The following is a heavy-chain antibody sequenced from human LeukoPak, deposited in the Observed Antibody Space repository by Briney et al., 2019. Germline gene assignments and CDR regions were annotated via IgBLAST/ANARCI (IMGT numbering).Heavy chain of an antibody. CDR1: GGPISRYY. D-gene: IGHD4-17*01. CDR2: IYYSGST. Sequence: SEPLSLTCTVCGGPISRYYWIWMREPPGKAREGIGYIYYSGSTKYNPPLKSRVNITVDTSKNKFPLKLSSVTAADTAVYYCARAGGGGFYGDYGYFDYWGQGTLVTVSS. CDR3: ARAGGGGFYGDYGYFDY. V-gene: IGHV4-59*13. J-gene: IGHJ4*02.